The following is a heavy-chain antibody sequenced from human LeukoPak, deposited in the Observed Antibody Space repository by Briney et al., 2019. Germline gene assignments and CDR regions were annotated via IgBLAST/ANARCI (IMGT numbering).Heavy chain of an antibody. D-gene: IGHD3-22*01. CDR1: GYTLTELS. CDR3: ATVSYYYDSSGYQGYFQH. Sequence: ASVKVSCKVSGYTLTELSIHWVRQAPGKGLEWMGGFDPADGETIYAQRFQGRVTMTEDTSTDTAYMELSSLRSEDAAVYYCATVSYYYDSSGYQGYFQHWGQGTLVTVSS. CDR2: FDPADGET. J-gene: IGHJ1*01. V-gene: IGHV1-24*01.